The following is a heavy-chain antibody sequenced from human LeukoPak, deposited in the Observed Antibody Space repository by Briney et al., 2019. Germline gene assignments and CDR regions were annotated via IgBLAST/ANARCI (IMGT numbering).Heavy chain of an antibody. CDR1: GFTFSSYA. CDR2: ISSNGGST. Sequence: AGGSLRLSCAASGFTFSSYAMHWVRQAPGKGLEYVSAISSNGGSTYYANSVKGRFTISRDNSKNTLYLQMGSLRAEDMAVYYCARAGLAAAVDYWGQGTLVTVSS. D-gene: IGHD6-13*01. V-gene: IGHV3-64*01. CDR3: ARAGLAAAVDY. J-gene: IGHJ4*02.